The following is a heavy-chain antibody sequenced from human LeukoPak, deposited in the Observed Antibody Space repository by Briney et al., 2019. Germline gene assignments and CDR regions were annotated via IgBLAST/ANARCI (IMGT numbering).Heavy chain of an antibody. CDR1: GFTFSSYA. CDR3: AKVGDSGSYGAFDY. V-gene: IGHV3-23*01. CDR2: ISGSGGST. D-gene: IGHD1-26*01. J-gene: IGHJ4*02. Sequence: GGSLRLSCAASGFTFSSYAMSWVRQAPGKGLEWVSAISGSGGSTYCADSVKGRFTISRDNSKNTLYLQMNSLRAEDTAVYYCAKVGDSGSYGAFDYWGQGTLVTVSS.